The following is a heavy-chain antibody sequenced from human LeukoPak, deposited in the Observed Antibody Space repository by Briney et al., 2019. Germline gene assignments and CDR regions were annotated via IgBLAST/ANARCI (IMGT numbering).Heavy chain of an antibody. CDR3: ASIAAAGWYYFDY. CDR2: IKQDGSEK. Sequence: PGGSLRLSCGASGFTFSSHWMSWVRQAPGKGLEWVANIKQDGSEKYYVDSVKGRFTISRDNAKNSLYLQMNSLRAEDTAVYYCASIAAAGWYYFDYWGQGTLVTVSS. D-gene: IGHD6-13*01. J-gene: IGHJ4*02. CDR1: GFTFSSHW. V-gene: IGHV3-7*01.